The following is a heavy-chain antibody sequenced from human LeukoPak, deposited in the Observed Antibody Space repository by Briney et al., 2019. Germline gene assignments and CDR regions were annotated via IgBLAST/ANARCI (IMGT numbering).Heavy chain of an antibody. V-gene: IGHV5-51*01. CDR1: GYSFTSYW. CDR3: ARVRAGPAARYNWFDP. D-gene: IGHD2-2*01. Sequence: GESLKISCKGSGYSFTSYWIGWVRQMPGKGLEWMGIIYPGDSDTRYSPSFQGQVTISADKSISTAYLQWSSLKASDTAMYYCARVRAGPAARYNWFDPWAQGTLVTVSS. CDR2: IYPGDSDT. J-gene: IGHJ5*02.